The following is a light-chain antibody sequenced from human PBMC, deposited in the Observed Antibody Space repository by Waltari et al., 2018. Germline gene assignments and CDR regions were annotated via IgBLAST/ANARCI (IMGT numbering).Light chain of an antibody. CDR1: SSKIGNNY. J-gene: IGLJ1*01. CDR2: ENN. CDR3: GTWDASLGGI. V-gene: IGLV1-51*02. Sequence: QSVLTQPPSVSAAPGQTVTISCSADSSKIGNNYVSWYQHFPGTAPKLIIYENNRGPSGIPYRFSGSKSGTSATLGITGLQTGDEADYYCGTWDASLGGIFGTGTKVTVL.